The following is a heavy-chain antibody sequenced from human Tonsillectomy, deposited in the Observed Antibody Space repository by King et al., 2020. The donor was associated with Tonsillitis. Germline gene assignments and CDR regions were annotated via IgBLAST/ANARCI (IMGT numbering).Heavy chain of an antibody. V-gene: IGHV3-33*01. D-gene: IGHD3-16*01. J-gene: IGHJ4*02. CDR3: ARGSLDYGSKVDY. CDR2: IWYDGSNK. CDR1: GFTFSSYG. Sequence: VQLVESGGGVVQPGRSLRLSCAASGFTFSSYGMHWVRQAPGKGLEWVAVIWYDGSNKYYADSVKGRFTISRDNSKNTLYLQMNSLRAEDTAVYYCARGSLDYGSKVDYWGQGTLVTVSS.